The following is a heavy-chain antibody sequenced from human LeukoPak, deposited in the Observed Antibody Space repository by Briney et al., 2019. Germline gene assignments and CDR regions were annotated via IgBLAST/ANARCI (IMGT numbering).Heavy chain of an antibody. CDR2: ISTDGSST. Sequence: GGSRRLSCAASGFTFSIFWMHWVRQAPGKGLVWVSRISTDGSSTSYADSVKGRFTISRDNAKNTLYLQMNSLRAEDTAVYYCARKPAPADWGQGTLVTVSS. V-gene: IGHV3-74*01. CDR1: GFTFSIFW. J-gene: IGHJ4*02. CDR3: ARKPAPAD. D-gene: IGHD6-25*01.